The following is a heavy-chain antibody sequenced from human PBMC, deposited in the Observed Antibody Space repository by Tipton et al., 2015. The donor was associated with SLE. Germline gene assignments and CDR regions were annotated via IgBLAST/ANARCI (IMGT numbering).Heavy chain of an antibody. V-gene: IGHV4-59*11. CDR3: ARGLRADRSSHFDY. J-gene: IGHJ4*02. CDR2: IYDSGGT. D-gene: IGHD3-22*01. Sequence: TLSLTCIVSGGSISGHYWSWIRQSPGKGLEYIGYIYDSGGTNYNPSLRSRVTISADTSKNQFSLKLRSVTAADTAVYYCARGLRADRSSHFDYWGQGTLATVSS. CDR1: GGSISGHY.